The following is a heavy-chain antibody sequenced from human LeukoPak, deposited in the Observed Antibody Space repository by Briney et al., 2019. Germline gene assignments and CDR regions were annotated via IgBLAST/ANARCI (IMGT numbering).Heavy chain of an antibody. V-gene: IGHV3-53*01. D-gene: IGHD3-3*01. Sequence: GGSLRLSCAASGFTVSGNYMTWVRQAPGKGXXXXXXXXXGGGTYYSDSVKGRXTXXRDNSKETLNLHVNSLRVEDTAVYYCARGAMDRRGYYSYAFDIWGQGTMVTVSS. CDR3: ARGAMDRRGYYSYAFDI. CDR2: XXXGGGT. CDR1: GFTVSGNY. J-gene: IGHJ3*02.